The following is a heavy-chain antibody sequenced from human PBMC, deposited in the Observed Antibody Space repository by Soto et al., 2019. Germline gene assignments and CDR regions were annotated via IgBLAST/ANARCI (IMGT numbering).Heavy chain of an antibody. CDR2: IDPGDSDT. CDR3: ARHGVYYDSSGTDYYYYGMDV. D-gene: IGHD3-22*01. Sequence: GASLKISCKGSGYSFTSYWIGWVRQMPGKGLEWMGIIDPGDSDTSYSPSFQVQVTISADKSISTAYLQLSSLKASDTAMYYCARHGVYYDSSGTDYYYYGMDVWGQGTTVTVSS. CDR1: GYSFTSYW. V-gene: IGHV5-51*01. J-gene: IGHJ6*02.